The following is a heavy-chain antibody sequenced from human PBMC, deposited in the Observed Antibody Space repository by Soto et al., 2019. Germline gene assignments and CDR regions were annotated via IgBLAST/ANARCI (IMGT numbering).Heavy chain of an antibody. D-gene: IGHD3-3*01. Sequence: QITLNESGPTQVKPRQTLTLTCTFSGFSLTTSGVGVGWIRQSPRKAPEWLALIYWDDDKRYSPSLKSRLTITKDLSKNQVVLTMADLDPADTATYYCAHRVLRTVFGLVTTTAIYFDFWGQGTPVAVSS. CDR3: AHRVLRTVFGLVTTTAIYFDF. V-gene: IGHV2-5*02. J-gene: IGHJ4*02. CDR2: IYWDDDK. CDR1: GFSLTTSGVG.